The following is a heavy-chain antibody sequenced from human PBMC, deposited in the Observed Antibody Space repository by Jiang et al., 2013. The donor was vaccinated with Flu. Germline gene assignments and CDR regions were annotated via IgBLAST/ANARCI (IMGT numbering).Heavy chain of an antibody. Sequence: GRTRNKANSYTTEYAASVKGRFTISRDDSKNSLYLQMNSLKTEDTAVYYCAREHHDYYDSSGHFDYWGQGTLVTVSS. D-gene: IGHD3-22*01. V-gene: IGHV3-72*01. CDR3: AREHHDYYDSSGHFDY. J-gene: IGHJ4*02. CDR2: TRNKANSYTT.